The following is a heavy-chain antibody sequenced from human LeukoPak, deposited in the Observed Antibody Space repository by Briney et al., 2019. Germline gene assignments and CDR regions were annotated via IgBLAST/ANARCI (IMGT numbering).Heavy chain of an antibody. CDR2: TWYDGRNN. J-gene: IGHJ6*01. CDR3: AREVAPLYFHYGMDV. CDR1: GFIFSSYG. D-gene: IGHD2-21*01. Sequence: GGSLTLSCAASGFIFSSYGMHWVRQAPGKGLEWVAVTWYDGRNNYYAASVKGRFTISRDDSKTTVYLLMNSLRAEDTAVYYCAREVAPLYFHYGMDVWGEGTTVTVSS. V-gene: IGHV3-33*01.